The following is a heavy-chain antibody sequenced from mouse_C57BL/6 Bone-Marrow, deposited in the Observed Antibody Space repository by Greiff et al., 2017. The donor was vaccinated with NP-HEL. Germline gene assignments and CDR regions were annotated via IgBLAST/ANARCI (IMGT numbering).Heavy chain of an antibody. V-gene: IGHV1-81*01. J-gene: IGHJ2*01. CDR3: ARGLRLYFDY. D-gene: IGHD2-4*01. CDR1: GYTFTSYG. CDR2: IYPRSGNT. Sequence: VQVVESGAELARPGASVKLSCKASGYTFTSYGISWVKQRTGQGLEWIGEIYPRSGNTYYNEKFKGKATLTADKSSSTAYMELRSLTSEDSAVYFCARGLRLYFDYWGQGTTLTVSS.